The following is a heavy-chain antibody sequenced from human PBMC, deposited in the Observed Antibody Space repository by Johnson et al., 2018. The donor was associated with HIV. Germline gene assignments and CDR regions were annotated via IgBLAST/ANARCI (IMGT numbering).Heavy chain of an antibody. CDR1: GFTFSRYA. D-gene: IGHD6-13*01. CDR2: ISYDGSNK. J-gene: IGHJ3*02. Sequence: QVQLLESGGGLVQPGRSLRLSCAASGFTFSRYAMHWVRQATGKGLEGVAVISYDGSNKYYADSVKGRFTISRDNSKNKLYLQMNSLRAEDTAVYYCTTALGYDAFDIWGQGTMVTVSS. V-gene: IGHV3-30*04. CDR3: TTALGYDAFDI.